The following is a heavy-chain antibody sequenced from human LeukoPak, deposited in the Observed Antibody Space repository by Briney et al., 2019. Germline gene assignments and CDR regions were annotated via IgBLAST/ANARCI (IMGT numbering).Heavy chain of an antibody. D-gene: IGHD6-13*01. CDR2: IYSAST. CDR1: DGGLTGYY. J-gene: IGHJ4*02. Sequence: PSETLSLTSSVSDGGLTGYYWGWIRPPPGKGLEWNGHIYSASTNNNPSLKSLVTISVDTSKNQFSLGLNSVTAADTAVYYCARGYSTSWTYYLDHWGQGALVTVSS. CDR3: ARGYSTSWTYYLDH. V-gene: IGHV4-59*01.